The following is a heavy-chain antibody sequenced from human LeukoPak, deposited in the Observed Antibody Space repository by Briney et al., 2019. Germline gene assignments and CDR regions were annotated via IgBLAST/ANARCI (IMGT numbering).Heavy chain of an antibody. CDR3: ARDDGSSGWAP. D-gene: IGHD6-19*01. CDR2: ISSSSTYI. CDR1: GFTFSNAW. J-gene: IGHJ5*02. Sequence: GGSLRLSCAASGFTFSNAWMNWVRQAPGKGLEWVSSISSSSTYIYYADSVKGRFIISRDNAKNSLYLQMNSLRAEDTAVYYCARDDGSSGWAPWSQGTLVTVSS. V-gene: IGHV3-21*01.